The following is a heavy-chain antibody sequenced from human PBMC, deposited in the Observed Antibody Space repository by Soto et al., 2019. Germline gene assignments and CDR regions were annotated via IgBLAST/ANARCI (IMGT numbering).Heavy chain of an antibody. CDR2: IYYSGST. Sequence: QVQLQESGPGLVKPSQTLSLTCTVSGGSISSGDYYWSWIRQPPGKGLEWIGYIYYSGSTYYNPSLKRRVTISVDTSKNQFALKLSSVTAADPAVYYCARGGYCSGGSCYSDAFDIWGQGTMVTVSS. J-gene: IGHJ3*02. V-gene: IGHV4-30-4*01. CDR3: ARGGYCSGGSCYSDAFDI. CDR1: GGSISSGDYY. D-gene: IGHD2-15*01.